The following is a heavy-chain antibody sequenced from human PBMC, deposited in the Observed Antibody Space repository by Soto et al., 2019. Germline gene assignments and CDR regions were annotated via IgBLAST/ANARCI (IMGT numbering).Heavy chain of an antibody. Sequence: GGSLRLSCATSGFTFSSYWMTWVRQAPGKGLEWVANIKGDGSEKNYVDSVKGRFTVSRDSAKRSLYLQMNSLRAEDTAVCYCARGLYTGSPHFFFWGQGTLVTVSS. D-gene: IGHD1-26*01. J-gene: IGHJ1*01. V-gene: IGHV3-7*05. CDR2: IKGDGSEK. CDR1: GFTFSSYW. CDR3: ARGLYTGSPHFFF.